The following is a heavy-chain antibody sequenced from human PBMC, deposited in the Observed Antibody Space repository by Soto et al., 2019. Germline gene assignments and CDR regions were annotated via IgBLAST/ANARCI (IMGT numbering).Heavy chain of an antibody. D-gene: IGHD6-6*01. CDR3: ARHARRQLQHFDY. J-gene: IGHJ4*02. V-gene: IGHV3-21*01. CDR1: GFTFSSYS. CDR2: ISSSSSYI. Sequence: GSLRLSCAASGFTFSSYSMNWVRQAPGKGLEWVSSISSSSSYIYYADSVKGRFTISRDNAKNSLYLQMNSLRAEDTAVYYCARHARRQLQHFDYWGQGTLVTVSS.